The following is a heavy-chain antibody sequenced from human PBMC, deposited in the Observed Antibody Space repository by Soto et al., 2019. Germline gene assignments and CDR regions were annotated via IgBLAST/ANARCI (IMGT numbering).Heavy chain of an antibody. Sequence: QITLKESGPTLVKPTQTLTLTCTFSGFSLTTSGVGVGWIRQPPGKALECLAVIYWNDDKRYSPSLRSRLTITKDTSKNQVVLTMTDMDPVDTATYYCAHRRKAPGENWFDPWGQGTLVTVSS. V-gene: IGHV2-5*01. CDR3: AHRRKAPGENWFDP. CDR1: GFSLTTSGVG. CDR2: IYWNDDK. J-gene: IGHJ5*02.